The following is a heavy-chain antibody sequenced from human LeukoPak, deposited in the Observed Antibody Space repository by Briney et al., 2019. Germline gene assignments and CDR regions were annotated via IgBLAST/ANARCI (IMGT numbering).Heavy chain of an antibody. Sequence: SETLSLTCTVSGGSISSHYWSWIRQPPGKGLEWIGEINHSGSTNYNPSLKSRVTISVDTSKNQFSLKLSSVTAADTAVYYCARGPDVVPPADWGQGTLVTVSS. J-gene: IGHJ4*02. CDR3: ARGPDVVPPAD. CDR1: GGSISSHY. D-gene: IGHD2-2*01. V-gene: IGHV4-34*01. CDR2: INHSGST.